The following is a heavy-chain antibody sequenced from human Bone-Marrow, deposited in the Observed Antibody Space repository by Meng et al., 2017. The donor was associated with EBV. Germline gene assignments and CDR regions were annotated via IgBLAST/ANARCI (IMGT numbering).Heavy chain of an antibody. CDR2: VHYTGST. CDR3: ARPFPSWQSPRLDPFGA. J-gene: IGHJ5*02. D-gene: IGHD6-19*01. CDR1: GDSISRFYS. Sequence: RQMPEAGPGQVKPSVTPSPTCTVSGDSISRFYSWGWSRQPPGRGLEWIGSVHYTGSTYYSPSLKSRVTVSVDTSKNQFSLRLTSVTAADTAVYYCARPFPSWQSPRLDPFGAWGQGTLVTVSS. V-gene: IGHV4-39*01.